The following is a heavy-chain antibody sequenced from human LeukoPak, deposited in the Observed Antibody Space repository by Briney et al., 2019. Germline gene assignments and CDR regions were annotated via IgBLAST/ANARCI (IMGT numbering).Heavy chain of an antibody. CDR1: GYTFTHHG. CDR3: ARGSTSSFYYGMDV. CDR2: INPNSGGT. D-gene: IGHD2-2*01. Sequence: ASVKVSCNASGYTFTHHGITWVRQAPGQGLEWMGWINPNSGGTNYAQKFQGRVTMTRDTSISTAYMELSRLRSDDTAVYYCARGSTSSFYYGMDVWGQGTTVTVSS. J-gene: IGHJ6*02. V-gene: IGHV1-2*02.